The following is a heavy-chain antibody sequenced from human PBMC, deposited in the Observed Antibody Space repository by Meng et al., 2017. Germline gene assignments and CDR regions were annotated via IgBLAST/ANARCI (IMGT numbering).Heavy chain of an antibody. J-gene: IGHJ6*02. CDR3: ARDAYCSSTSCDALYYYYYGMDV. D-gene: IGHD2-2*01. CDR1: GYTFTSYA. V-gene: IGHV1-3*01. CDR2: INAGNGNT. Sequence: ASVKVSCKASGYTFTSYAMHWVRQAPGQRLEWMGWINAGNGNTEYSQKFQGRVTITRETSASKAYMELSSLRSEDTAVYYCARDAYCSSTSCDALYYYYYGMDVWGQGTTVTVS.